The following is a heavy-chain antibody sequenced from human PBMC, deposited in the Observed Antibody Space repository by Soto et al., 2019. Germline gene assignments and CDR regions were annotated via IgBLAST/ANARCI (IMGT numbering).Heavy chain of an antibody. J-gene: IGHJ6*03. V-gene: IGHV3-30*18. CDR3: AKVLAAASTGNYYYYMDV. Sequence: GGSLRLSCAASGFTFSSYGMHWVRQAPGKGLEWVAVISYDGSNKYYADSVKGRFTIPRDNSKNTLYLQMNSLRAEDTAVYYCAKVLAAASTGNYYYYMDVWGKGTTVTVSS. D-gene: IGHD6-13*01. CDR1: GFTFSSYG. CDR2: ISYDGSNK.